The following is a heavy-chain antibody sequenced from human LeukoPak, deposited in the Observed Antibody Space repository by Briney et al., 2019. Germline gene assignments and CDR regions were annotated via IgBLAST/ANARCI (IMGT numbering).Heavy chain of an antibody. J-gene: IGHJ3*02. Sequence: PGGSLRLSCAASGFTVSNSYMSWVRQAPGKGLEWVSVIYSGGSTYYADSVKGRFTISRDNSKNTLYLQMNSLRAEDTAVYYCARAQNYDFWSGYNDAFDIWGQGTMVTVSS. CDR1: GFTVSNSY. D-gene: IGHD3-3*01. CDR2: IYSGGST. V-gene: IGHV3-53*01. CDR3: ARAQNYDFWSGYNDAFDI.